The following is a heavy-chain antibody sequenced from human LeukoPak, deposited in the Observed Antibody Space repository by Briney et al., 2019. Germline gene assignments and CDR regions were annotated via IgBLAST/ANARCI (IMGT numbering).Heavy chain of an antibody. V-gene: IGHV6-1*01. CDR2: TYYRSTWYN. D-gene: IGHD2-2*01. CDR1: GDSVSCNSAA. CDR3: ARRLTQYDCFDP. Sequence: SQTLSLTCALSGDSVSCNSAAWNWIRHSPSRGLEWLGRTYYRSTWYNDYAVSVRGRITVNPDTSKNQFSLHLNSVTPEDTAVYYCARRLTQYDCFDPWGQGILVTVSS. J-gene: IGHJ5*02.